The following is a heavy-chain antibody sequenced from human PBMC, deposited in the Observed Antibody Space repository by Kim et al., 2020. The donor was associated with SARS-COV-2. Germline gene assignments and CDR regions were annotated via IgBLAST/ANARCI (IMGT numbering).Heavy chain of an antibody. CDR3: ARGCSSTSCTGAFDI. CDR1: GGSISSYY. V-gene: IGHV4-59*01. Sequence: SETLSLTCTVSGGSISSYYWSWIRQPPGKGLEWIGYIYYSGSTNYNPSLKSRVTISVDTSKNQFSLKLSSVTAADTAVYYCARGCSSTSCTGAFDIWGQGTMVTVSS. CDR2: IYYSGST. J-gene: IGHJ3*02. D-gene: IGHD2-2*01.